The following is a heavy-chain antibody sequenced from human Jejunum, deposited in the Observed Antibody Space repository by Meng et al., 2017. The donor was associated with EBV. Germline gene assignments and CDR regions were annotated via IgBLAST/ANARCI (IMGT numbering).Heavy chain of an antibody. CDR2: ISGNSGHI. Sequence: GQLVESGGGLVQPGGXLRRSWVWSDFTFDEYSMNWVRQAPGKGLEWVSSISGNSGHIDYADSLKGRFTISRDNAKKSLFLQMDSLRVDDTAVYYCAAGTTTTTKYNWLDPWGLGTLVTVSS. D-gene: IGHD1-1*01. V-gene: IGHV3-21*01. CDR3: AAGTTTTTKYNWLDP. J-gene: IGHJ5*02. CDR1: DFTFDEYS.